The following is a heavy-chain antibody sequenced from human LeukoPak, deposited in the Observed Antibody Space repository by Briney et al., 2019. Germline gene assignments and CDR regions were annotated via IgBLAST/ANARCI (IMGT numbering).Heavy chain of an antibody. Sequence: EASVKVSCKASGYTFTGYYMLWVRQAPGQGLEWMGWINPNSGGTNYAQKFQGRVTMTRDTSISTAYMELSRLRSDDTAVYYCAREPLYGGSPPDYWGQGTLVTVSS. V-gene: IGHV1-2*02. CDR3: AREPLYGGSPPDY. D-gene: IGHD2-2*02. CDR1: GYTFTGYY. CDR2: INPNSGGT. J-gene: IGHJ4*02.